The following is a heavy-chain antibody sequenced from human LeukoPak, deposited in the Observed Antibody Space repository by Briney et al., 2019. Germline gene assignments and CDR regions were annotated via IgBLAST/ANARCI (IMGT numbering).Heavy chain of an antibody. CDR1: GYTFTGYY. CDR2: INPNSGGT. D-gene: IGHD5-24*01. V-gene: IGHV1-2*06. Sequence: ASVKVSCKASGYTFTGYYMHWVRQAPGQGLEWMGRINPNSGGTNYAQEFQGRVTMTRDTYISTACMELTRLRSDDTAVYYCASERWLQLDYWGQGTLVTVSS. J-gene: IGHJ4*02. CDR3: ASERWLQLDY.